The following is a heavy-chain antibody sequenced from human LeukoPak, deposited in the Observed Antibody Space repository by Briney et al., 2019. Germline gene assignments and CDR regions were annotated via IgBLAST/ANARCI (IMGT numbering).Heavy chain of an antibody. D-gene: IGHD4-23*01. CDR3: AREVSSVVNP. CDR1: GGSISSGGYY. V-gene: IGHV4-31*03. CDR2: IYYSGST. J-gene: IGHJ5*02. Sequence: SETLSLTCTVSGGSISSGGYYWSWIRQHPGKGLEWIGYIYYSGSTYYNPSLKSRVTISVDTSKNQFSLKLSSVTAADTAVYYCAREVSSVVNPWGQGTLGTVSP.